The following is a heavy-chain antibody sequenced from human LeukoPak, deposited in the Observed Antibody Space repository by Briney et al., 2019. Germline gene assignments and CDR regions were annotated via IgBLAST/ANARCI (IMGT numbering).Heavy chain of an antibody. CDR1: GGSISSTSYY. V-gene: IGHV4-39*07. J-gene: IGHJ5*02. CDR3: ASRYCSGGSCFDYGNWFDP. CDR2: IYYSGST. D-gene: IGHD2-15*01. Sequence: QSSETLSLTCNFSGGSISSTSYYWGWIRQPPGKGLGWIGSIYYSGSTNYNPSLKSRVTISVDTSKNQFSLKLNSVTAADTAVYYCASRYCSGGSCFDYGNWFDPWGQGTLVTVSS.